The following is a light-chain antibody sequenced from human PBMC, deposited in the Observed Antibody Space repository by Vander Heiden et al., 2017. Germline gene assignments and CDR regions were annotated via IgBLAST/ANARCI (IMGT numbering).Light chain of an antibody. CDR2: GNT. J-gene: IGLJ2*01. CDR3: QSFDSGLGVI. Sequence: QSLLTQPPSVPAAPGQTVIISCTGSSSNLGADYDVHWYQHLPGTAPKLLIYGNTLRASGVPDRFSGSKSATSASLAITGLQAEDEADYYCQSFDSGLGVIFGGGTRLTV. CDR1: SSNLGADYD. V-gene: IGLV1-40*01.